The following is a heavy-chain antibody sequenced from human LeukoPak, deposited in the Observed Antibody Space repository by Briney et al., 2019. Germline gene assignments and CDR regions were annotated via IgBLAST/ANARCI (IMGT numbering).Heavy chain of an antibody. Sequence: YPGGSLRLSCAASGLPFSNYAMSWVRQAPGKGLDWVSTISGSGGVTYYPDSVRGRFTISRDNSRNTLHLQMDSLRDEDTAIYYCALWPEGATPKFHNWGQGTLVTVSS. CDR1: GLPFSNYA. V-gene: IGHV3-23*01. CDR2: ISGSGGVT. D-gene: IGHD1-26*01. J-gene: IGHJ4*02. CDR3: ALWPEGATPKFHN.